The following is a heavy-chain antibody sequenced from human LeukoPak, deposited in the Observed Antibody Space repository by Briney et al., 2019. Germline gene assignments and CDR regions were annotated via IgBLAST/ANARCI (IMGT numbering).Heavy chain of an antibody. Sequence: GGSLRLSYAASGFTFSTYTMNWVRQAPGKGLECVSSTSSASTYIYNADSAKGRFTISRDNAKNSLYLQMDSLRVEDTAVYYCARGQWPDYWGQGTLVTVSS. J-gene: IGHJ4*02. V-gene: IGHV3-21*01. CDR2: TSSASTYI. CDR1: GFTFSTYT. CDR3: ARGQWPDY. D-gene: IGHD6-19*01.